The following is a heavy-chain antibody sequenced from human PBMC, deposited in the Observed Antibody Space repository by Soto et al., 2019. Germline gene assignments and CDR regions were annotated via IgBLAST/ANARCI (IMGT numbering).Heavy chain of an antibody. Sequence: GASVKVSCKASGGTFSIHAISWARQAPGQGLEWMGVIIPILGTIKYAQKFQGRVRITADESTSTAYMDLSSLTFEDTAVYYCARPKTYYYDSDTYYLNGFDYWGQGTRVTVSS. CDR2: IIPILGTI. J-gene: IGHJ4*02. D-gene: IGHD3-22*01. V-gene: IGHV1-69*13. CDR3: ARPKTYYYDSDTYYLNGFDY. CDR1: GGTFSIHA.